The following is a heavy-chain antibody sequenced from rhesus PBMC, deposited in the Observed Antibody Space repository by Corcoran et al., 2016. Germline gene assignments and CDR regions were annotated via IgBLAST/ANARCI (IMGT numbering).Heavy chain of an antibody. CDR3: ARKGRSNYWSNSLDV. CDR1: GGSISGYY. V-gene: IGHV4-81*01. D-gene: IGHD3-22*01. J-gene: IGHJ5-2*02. Sequence: QLQLQESGPGLVKPSETLSLTCAVSGGSISGYYWSWIRQPPGQGLEWIGNIVGKSTGTNYNPSPKRRVNMSKDTYKYQFSQKLSAVTAADTAVYYCARKGRSNYWSNSLDVWGRGVLVTVSS. CDR2: IVGKSTGT.